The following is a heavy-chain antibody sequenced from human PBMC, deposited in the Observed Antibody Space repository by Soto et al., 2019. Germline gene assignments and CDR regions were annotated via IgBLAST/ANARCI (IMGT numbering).Heavy chain of an antibody. V-gene: IGHV3-53*01. CDR1: GFTVSSNY. Sequence: GGSLRLSCAASGFTVSSNYMSWVRQAPGKGLEWVAVIYSGGSTYYEDSVKGRFTISRDNSKNTLYLQMNSLRAEDTAVYYCARDWGVRGVIGGMDVWGQGTTVTVSS. D-gene: IGHD3-10*01. CDR3: ARDWGVRGVIGGMDV. J-gene: IGHJ6*02. CDR2: IYSGGST.